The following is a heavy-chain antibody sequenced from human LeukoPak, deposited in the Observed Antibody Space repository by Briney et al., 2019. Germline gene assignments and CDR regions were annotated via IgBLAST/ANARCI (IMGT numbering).Heavy chain of an antibody. CDR2: MKSRGSGGTT. CDR3: ALHWTYYFDMAV. CDR1: GLTFSDAW. V-gene: IGHV3-15*01. D-gene: IGHD3/OR15-3a*01. J-gene: IGHJ6*02. Sequence: GGSLRLSCEGSGLTFSDAWMNWVRQAPGKGLEGVGRMKSRGSGGTTDYAARVKGRFHIPRDDSKLHLFLQMSSLQAGHTALLHCALHWTYYFDMAVWGQGGTVT.